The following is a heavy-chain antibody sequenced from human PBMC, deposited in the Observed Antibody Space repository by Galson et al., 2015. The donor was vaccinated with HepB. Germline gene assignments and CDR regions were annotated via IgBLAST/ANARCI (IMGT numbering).Heavy chain of an antibody. V-gene: IGHV3-30*03. J-gene: IGHJ4*02. Sequence: LRLSCAASGFTFSHYGMHWVRQAPGKGLEWVAVISYDGSNKHYADSVKGRFTIFSDKSKSTLYLQMNSLRIEDTSVYYCARDRDTAMDRSTGYFDYWGQGTLVTVSS. CDR3: ARDRDTAMDRSTGYFDY. CDR2: ISYDGSNK. D-gene: IGHD5-18*01. CDR1: GFTFSHYG.